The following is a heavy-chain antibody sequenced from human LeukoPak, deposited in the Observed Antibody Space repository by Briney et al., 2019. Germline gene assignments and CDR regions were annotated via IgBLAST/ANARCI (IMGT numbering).Heavy chain of an antibody. Sequence: GGSLRLSCAAYGFTFSSYGMHWVRQAPGKGLEWVAVISYDGSNKYYADSVKGRFTISRDNSKNTLYLQMNSLRAEDTAVYYCAKQYCSGGSCYWFRAFDIWGQGTMVTVSS. CDR1: GFTFSSYG. J-gene: IGHJ3*02. D-gene: IGHD2-15*01. V-gene: IGHV3-30*18. CDR2: ISYDGSNK. CDR3: AKQYCSGGSCYWFRAFDI.